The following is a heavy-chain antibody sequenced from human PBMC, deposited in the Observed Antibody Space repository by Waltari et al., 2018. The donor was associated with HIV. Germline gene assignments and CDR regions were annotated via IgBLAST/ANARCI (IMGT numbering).Heavy chain of an antibody. Sequence: QVQLVQSGAEVKKTGASVKVSCKASGYTVSTYDINWLRQATGQGLEWMGWMNPNSGNTGYAQKFQGRVNMTRNSSIRTAYMELSSLRSDDTAVYYCSRGLHCTATSCLLYHGMDVWGQGTAVSVSS. CDR1: GYTVSTYD. D-gene: IGHD2-2*01. V-gene: IGHV1-8*01. CDR3: SRGLHCTATSCLLYHGMDV. CDR2: MNPNSGNT. J-gene: IGHJ6*02.